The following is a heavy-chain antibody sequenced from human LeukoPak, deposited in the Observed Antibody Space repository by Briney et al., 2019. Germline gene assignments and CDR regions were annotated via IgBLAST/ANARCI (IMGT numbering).Heavy chain of an antibody. V-gene: IGHV1-3*01. J-gene: IGHJ4*02. CDR2: INAGNGNT. Sequence: ASVKVSCKASGYTFTSYAMHWVRQAPGQRLEWMGWINAGNGNTKYSQEFQGRVTITRDTSASTAYMELSSLRSDDTAVYYCASGRRMVREPADYWGQGTLVTVSS. D-gene: IGHD3-10*01. CDR1: GYTFTSYA. CDR3: ASGRRMVREPADY.